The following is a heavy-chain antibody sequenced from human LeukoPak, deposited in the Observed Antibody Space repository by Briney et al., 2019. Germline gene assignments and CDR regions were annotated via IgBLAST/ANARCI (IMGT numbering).Heavy chain of an antibody. Sequence: GGSLRLSCAASGFTFDDYTMHWVRQAPGKGLEWVSLISWDGGSTYYADSVKGRFTISRDNAKNSLYMQMNSLRAEDTAVYYCARLGSSAMVYGNLDYWGQGTLVTVSS. CDR3: ARLGSSAMVYGNLDY. J-gene: IGHJ4*02. CDR1: GFTFDDYT. CDR2: ISWDGGST. V-gene: IGHV3-43*01. D-gene: IGHD5-18*01.